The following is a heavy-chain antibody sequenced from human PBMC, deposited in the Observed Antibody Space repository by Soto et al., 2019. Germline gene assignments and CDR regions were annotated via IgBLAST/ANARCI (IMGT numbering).Heavy chain of an antibody. J-gene: IGHJ6*02. D-gene: IGHD1-26*01. CDR2: IYHSGST. CDR3: ARVSGSYYYGMDV. CDR1: GGSISSSNW. V-gene: IGHV4-4*02. Sequence: SETLSLTCAVPGGSISSSNWWSWVRQPPGKGLEWIGEIYHSGSTNYNPSLKSRVTISVDKSKNQFSLKLSSVTAADTAVYYCARVSGSYYYGMDVWGQGTTVTVSS.